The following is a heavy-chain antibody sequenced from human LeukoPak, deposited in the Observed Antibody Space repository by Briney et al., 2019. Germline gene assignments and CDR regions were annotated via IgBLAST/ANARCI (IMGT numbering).Heavy chain of an antibody. CDR3: ARSRGYCSSTSCYKRGYYFDY. CDR2: MNPNSGNT. CDR1: GYTFTSYD. D-gene: IGHD2-2*02. J-gene: IGHJ4*02. V-gene: IGHV1-8*01. Sequence: ASVKVSCKASGYTFTSYDINWVRQATGQGLEWMGWMNPNSGNTGYAQKFQGRVTMTRNTSISTAYMELSSLRSEDTAVYYCARSRGYCSSTSCYKRGYYFDYWGQGTLVTVSS.